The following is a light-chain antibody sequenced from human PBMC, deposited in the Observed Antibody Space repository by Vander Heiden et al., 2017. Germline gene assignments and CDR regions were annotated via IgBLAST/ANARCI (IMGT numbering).Light chain of an antibody. V-gene: IGKV4-1*01. CDR3: QQYYSNPRT. CDR1: QSVLYSSNNKNY. Sequence: DIVMTQSPDSLPVFLGERAAINCKSSQSVLYSSNNKNYLAWYQQKPGQPPKLLIYGASTRESGVPDRFSGSGSGTDFTLTISSLQAEDVAVYYCQQYYSNPRTFGPGTKVDIK. J-gene: IGKJ3*01. CDR2: GAS.